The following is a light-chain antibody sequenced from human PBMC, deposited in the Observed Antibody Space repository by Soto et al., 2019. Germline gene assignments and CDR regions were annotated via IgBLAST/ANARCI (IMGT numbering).Light chain of an antibody. CDR3: QQYYSPWT. Sequence: DIVMTQSPDSLAVSLGERATINCKSSQSVLYSSNNKNYLAWYQQKPGQPPKLLIYWASTRESGVPDRFSGSGSGTDFTHTSSSLQADDVAVYYCQQYYSPWTFGQGTKVEIK. V-gene: IGKV4-1*01. J-gene: IGKJ1*01. CDR1: QSVLYSSNNKNY. CDR2: WAS.